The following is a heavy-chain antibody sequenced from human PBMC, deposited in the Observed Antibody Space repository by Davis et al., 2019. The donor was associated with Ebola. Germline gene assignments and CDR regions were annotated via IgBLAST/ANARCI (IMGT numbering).Heavy chain of an antibody. V-gene: IGHV3-7*03. CDR3: AKDTSNVWFDV. CDR2: IKQDGSEK. Sequence: GESLKISCAASGFTFSNAWMSWVRQAPGKGLEWVANIKQDGSEKYYVDSVKGRFTISRDNAKNSLYLQMNSLRAEDTAIYYCAKDTSNVWFDVWGQGTMVTVSS. J-gene: IGHJ3*01. D-gene: IGHD6-19*01. CDR1: GFTFSNAW.